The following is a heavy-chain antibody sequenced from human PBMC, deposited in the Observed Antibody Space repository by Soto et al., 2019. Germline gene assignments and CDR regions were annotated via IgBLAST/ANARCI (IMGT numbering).Heavy chain of an antibody. J-gene: IGHJ4*02. CDR1: GGSISSYY. CDR2: IYYSGST. CDR3: ASRYGGSLDY. Sequence: QVQLQESGPGLVKPSETLSLTCTVSGGSISSYYWSWIRQPPGKGLEWIGYIYYSGSTNYNPSLKSRVTISVDTSKNHFSLKLSSVTAADTAVYYCASRYGGSLDYWGQGTLVTVSS. D-gene: IGHD3-10*01. V-gene: IGHV4-59*08.